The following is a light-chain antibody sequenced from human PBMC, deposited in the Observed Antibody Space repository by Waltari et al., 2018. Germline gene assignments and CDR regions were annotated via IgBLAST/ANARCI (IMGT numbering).Light chain of an antibody. V-gene: IGKV3-20*01. CDR3: QHYVRLPAT. CDR2: GAS. J-gene: IGKJ1*01. CDR1: QSVSRT. Sequence: EIVLTQSPGTLSLSPGERATLPCRASQSVSRTLAWYQQKPGQAPKLLIYGASIRATGIPDRFTGSGSRTDFSLTISSLEPEDFAIYFCQHYVRLPATFGQGTKVEIK.